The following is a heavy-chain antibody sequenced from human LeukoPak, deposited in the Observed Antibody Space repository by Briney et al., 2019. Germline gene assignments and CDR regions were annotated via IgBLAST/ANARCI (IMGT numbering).Heavy chain of an antibody. D-gene: IGHD3-22*01. Sequence: SETLSLTCTVAGGSISSYYGSWVRQPPGKVLGWIGYIYYSGNTNYNPSLRTRVTISVDTSKTQYSLKLSSVTAADTAVYYCARTTMIVVASAFDIWGQGTMVTVSS. CDR3: ARTTMIVVASAFDI. V-gene: IGHV4-59*01. CDR2: IYYSGNT. CDR1: GGSISSYY. J-gene: IGHJ3*02.